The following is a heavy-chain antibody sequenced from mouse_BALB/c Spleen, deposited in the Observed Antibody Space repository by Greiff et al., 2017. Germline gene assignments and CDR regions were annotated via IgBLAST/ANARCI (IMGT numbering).Heavy chain of an antibody. J-gene: IGHJ2*01. CDR3: TRADSSGYVYYFDY. D-gene: IGHD3-2*01. Sequence: EVQLVESGGGLVKPGGSLKLSCAASGFTFSSYTMSWVRQTPEKRLEWVATISSGGSYTYYPDSVKGRFTISRDNAKNTLYLQMSSLKSEDTAMYYCTRADSSGYVYYFDYWGQGTTLTVSS. V-gene: IGHV5-6-4*01. CDR2: ISSGGSYT. CDR1: GFTFSSYT.